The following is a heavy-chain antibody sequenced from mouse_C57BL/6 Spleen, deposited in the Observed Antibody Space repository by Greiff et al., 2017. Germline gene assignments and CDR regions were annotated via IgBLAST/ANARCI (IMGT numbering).Heavy chain of an antibody. Sequence: EVKLVESGGGLVKPGGSLKLSCAASGFTFSDYGMHWVRQAPEKGLEWVAYISSGSSTIYYADTVKGRFTISRDNAKSTLFLQMTSLRSEDTAMYYCARCYYGIFDYWGQGTTLTVSS. CDR2: ISSGSSTI. CDR1: GFTFSDYG. CDR3: ARCYYGIFDY. J-gene: IGHJ2*01. V-gene: IGHV5-17*01. D-gene: IGHD2-1*01.